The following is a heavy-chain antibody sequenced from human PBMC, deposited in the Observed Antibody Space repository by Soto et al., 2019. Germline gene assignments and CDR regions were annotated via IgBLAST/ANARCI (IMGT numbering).Heavy chain of an antibody. V-gene: IGHV4-59*01. CDR3: ARVKRVTTRGYYYYYYMDV. CDR1: GGSISSYY. D-gene: IGHD4-17*01. CDR2: IYYSGST. J-gene: IGHJ6*03. Sequence: SETLSLTCTVSGGSISSYYWSWIRQPPGKGLEWIGYIYYSGSTNYNPSLKSRVTISVDTSKNQFSLKLSSVTAADTAVYYCARVKRVTTRGYYYYYYMDVWSKGTTVTVSS.